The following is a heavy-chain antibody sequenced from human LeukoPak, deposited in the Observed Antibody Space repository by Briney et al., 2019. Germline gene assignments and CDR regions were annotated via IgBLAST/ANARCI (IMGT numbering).Heavy chain of an antibody. CDR1: GFTFSSYA. CDR3: VKGEYQLLVAPWFDP. J-gene: IGHJ5*02. D-gene: IGHD2-2*01. Sequence: GGSLRLSCSASGFTFSSYAMHWVRQAPGKGLEYVSAISSNGGSTYYADSVKGRFTISRDNSKNTLYLQMSSLRAGDTAVYYCVKGEYQLLVAPWFDPWGQGTLVTVSS. V-gene: IGHV3-64D*06. CDR2: ISSNGGST.